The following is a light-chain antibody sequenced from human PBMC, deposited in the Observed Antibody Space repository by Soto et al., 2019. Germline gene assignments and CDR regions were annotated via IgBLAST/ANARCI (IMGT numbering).Light chain of an antibody. CDR1: QSVLSSSNNKNY. V-gene: IGKV4-1*01. Sequence: DIVMTQSPDSLAVSLGERATINCKSSQSVLSSSNNKNYLAWYQQQPGQPPKLLIYWASTRESGVPDRFSGSGSGTDFTLTISSLQAEDVAVYYCHHYYSPPWAFGQGTKVEIK. CDR3: HHYYSPPWA. J-gene: IGKJ1*01. CDR2: WAS.